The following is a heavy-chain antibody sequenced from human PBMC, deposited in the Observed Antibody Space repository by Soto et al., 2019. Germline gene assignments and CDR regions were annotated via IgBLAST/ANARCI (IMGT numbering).Heavy chain of an antibody. CDR1: GFTFSDYY. D-gene: IGHD5-12*01. Sequence: QVQLVESGGGLVKPGGSLRLSCAAAGFTFSDYYMSWIRQAPGKGLEWFSYISSSTSYTNYAHSVKGRFTISRDNAKNSRFLQIISLRAEDTAVDYCARDHHRYSGYDYVDYWGQGTLVTVSS. J-gene: IGHJ4*02. V-gene: IGHV3-11*05. CDR3: ARDHHRYSGYDYVDY. CDR2: ISSSTSYT.